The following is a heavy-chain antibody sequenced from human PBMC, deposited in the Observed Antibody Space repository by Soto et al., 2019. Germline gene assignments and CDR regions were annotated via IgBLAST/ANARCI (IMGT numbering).Heavy chain of an antibody. CDR3: VHTSGWTHTT. Sequence: QITLKESGPTLVKPTQTLTLSCTFSGFSLSSRAVGVSWIRQPPGKALEWLALIYWDDDNRYSPSLKNRLTITKDTSKNQVILTMINMDPVDTATYYWVHTSGWTHTTWGQGTLVTVSS. J-gene: IGHJ5*02. CDR2: IYWDDDN. D-gene: IGHD1-1*01. V-gene: IGHV2-5*02. CDR1: GFSLSSRAVG.